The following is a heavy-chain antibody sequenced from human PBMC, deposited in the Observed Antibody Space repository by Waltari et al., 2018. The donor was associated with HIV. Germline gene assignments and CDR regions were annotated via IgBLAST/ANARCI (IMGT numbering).Heavy chain of an antibody. V-gene: IGHV4-38-2*02. CDR2: IYHSGST. D-gene: IGHD7-27*01. CDR1: GYSISSGYY. J-gene: IGHJ4*02. CDR3: ARKSELGAGY. Sequence: QVQLQESGPGLVKPSETLSLTCTVSGYSISSGYYWGWIRQPPGKGLEWIGSIYHSGSTYNNPALKSRGTISGDTSKDQFSLKLSSVTAADTAVYYCARKSELGAGYWGQGTLVTVSS.